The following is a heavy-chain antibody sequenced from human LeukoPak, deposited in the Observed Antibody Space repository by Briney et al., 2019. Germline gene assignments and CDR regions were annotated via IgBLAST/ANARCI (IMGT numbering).Heavy chain of an antibody. CDR2: INHSGST. CDR3: AREVVAATAAGYYYYYMDV. D-gene: IGHD2-15*01. CDR1: GGSFSGYY. J-gene: IGHJ6*03. Sequence: SETLSLTCAVYGGSFSGYYWSWIRQPPGKGLEWIGEINHSGSTNYNPSLKSRVTVLVDTSKNQFSLKLSSVTAADTAVYFCAREVVAATAAGYYYYYMDVWGKGATVTISS. V-gene: IGHV4-34*01.